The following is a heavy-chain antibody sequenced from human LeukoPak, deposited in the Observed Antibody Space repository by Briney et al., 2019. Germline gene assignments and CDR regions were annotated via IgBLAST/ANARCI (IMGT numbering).Heavy chain of an antibody. CDR3: TRVLRIPSN. D-gene: IGHD2-21*01. CDR1: GFTFSDYG. CDR2: ITGSGLNT. Sequence: GGSLRLSCAASGFTFSDYGMTWVRQTPGNGLEWVSSITGSGLNTYYVDSVKGRFIISRDNSKTTLYLQMNSLRVDDTAVYYCTRVLRIPSNWGKGILVTVSS. J-gene: IGHJ4*02. V-gene: IGHV3-23*01.